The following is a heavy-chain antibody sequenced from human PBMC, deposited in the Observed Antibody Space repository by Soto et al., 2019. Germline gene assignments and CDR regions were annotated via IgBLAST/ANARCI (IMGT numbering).Heavy chain of an antibody. CDR2: IKSKTDGGTT. CDR3: AKVGLLWFGELTHYFDY. V-gene: IGHV3-15*01. Sequence: EVQLVESGGGLVKPGGSLRLSCAASGFTFSNAWMSWVRQAPGKGLEWVGRIKSKTDGGTTDYAAPVKGRFTISRDNSKNTLYLQMNSLRAEDTAVYYCAKVGLLWFGELTHYFDYWGQGTLVTVSS. CDR1: GFTFSNAW. D-gene: IGHD3-10*01. J-gene: IGHJ4*02.